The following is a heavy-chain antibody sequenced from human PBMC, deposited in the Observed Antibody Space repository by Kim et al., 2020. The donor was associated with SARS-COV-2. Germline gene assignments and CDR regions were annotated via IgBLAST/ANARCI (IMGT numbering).Heavy chain of an antibody. J-gene: IGHJ4*02. D-gene: IGHD6-25*01. CDR2: GSNK. Sequence: GSNKYYADSVKGRFTISRDNSKNTLYLQMNSLRAEDTAVYYCARDRLPDYWGQGTLVTVSS. CDR3: ARDRLPDY. V-gene: IGHV3-33*01.